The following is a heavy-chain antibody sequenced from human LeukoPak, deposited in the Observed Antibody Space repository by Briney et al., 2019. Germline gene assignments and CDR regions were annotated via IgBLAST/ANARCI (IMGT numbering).Heavy chain of an antibody. CDR2: IYYSGST. J-gene: IGHJ4*02. V-gene: IGHV4-59*01. CDR1: GVSISSYY. D-gene: IGHD4-11*01. Sequence: SETLSLTCTVSGVSISSYYWSWIRQPPGKGLEWIGYIYYSGSTKYNPSLKSRVTISVDTSKNQFSLKLSSVTAADTAVYYCARDSQHSNSFDYWGQGTLVTVSS. CDR3: ARDSQHSNSFDY.